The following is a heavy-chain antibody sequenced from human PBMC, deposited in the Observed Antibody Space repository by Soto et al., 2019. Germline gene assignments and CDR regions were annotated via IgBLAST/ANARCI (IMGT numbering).Heavy chain of an antibody. CDR1: GFTFSSYG. D-gene: IGHD3-22*01. CDR2: ISYDGSNK. CDR3: AKEYYDSSGYYGYYYGMDV. Sequence: PGGSLRLSSAASGFTFSSYGMHWVRQAPGKGLEWVAVISYDGSNKYYADSVKGRFTISRDNSKNTLYLQMNSLRAEDTAVYYCAKEYYDSSGYYGYYYGMDVWGQGTTVTVSS. J-gene: IGHJ6*02. V-gene: IGHV3-30*18.